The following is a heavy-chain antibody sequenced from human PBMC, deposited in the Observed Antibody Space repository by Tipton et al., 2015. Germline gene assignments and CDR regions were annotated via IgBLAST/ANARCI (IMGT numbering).Heavy chain of an antibody. Sequence: TLSLTCTVSSDSISKYYWTWIRQPPGKELQWIGYIRYTGITNYNPSLKSRVTISADTSKNQFSLRLSSVTAADTAVYYCACHDYDLLTRDYQTVDYWGQGTLVTVSS. D-gene: IGHD3-9*01. V-gene: IGHV4-59*08. CDR2: IRYTGIT. CDR1: SDSISKYY. CDR3: ACHDYDLLTRDYQTVDY. J-gene: IGHJ4*02.